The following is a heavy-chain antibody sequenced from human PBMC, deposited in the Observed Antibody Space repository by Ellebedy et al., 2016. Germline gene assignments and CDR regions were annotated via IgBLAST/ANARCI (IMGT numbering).Heavy chain of an antibody. CDR2: SKNKINSYTT. J-gene: IGHJ4*02. V-gene: IGHV3-72*01. CDR3: ALHWGVGGRGRN. Sequence: GGSLRLSCAASGFTLSDHYMDWVRQAPGKGLEWVGRSKNKINSYTTEYAASVQGRFTISRDDSRKSVDLRMNSLKTEDTAVYYCALHWGVGGRGRNWGQGTLVTVSS. CDR1: GFTLSDHY. D-gene: IGHD2-15*01.